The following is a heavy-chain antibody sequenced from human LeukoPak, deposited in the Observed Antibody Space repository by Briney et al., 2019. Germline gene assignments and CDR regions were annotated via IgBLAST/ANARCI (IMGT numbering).Heavy chain of an antibody. Sequence: GESLKISCKGPGYSFTSYWIGWVRQMPGKGLEWMGIIYPGDSDTRYSPSFQGQVTISADKSISTAYLQWSSLKASDTAMYYCARMGLLYDSSGYYAPFDYWGQGTLVTVSS. J-gene: IGHJ4*02. D-gene: IGHD3-22*01. CDR1: GYSFTSYW. CDR3: ARMGLLYDSSGYYAPFDY. V-gene: IGHV5-51*01. CDR2: IYPGDSDT.